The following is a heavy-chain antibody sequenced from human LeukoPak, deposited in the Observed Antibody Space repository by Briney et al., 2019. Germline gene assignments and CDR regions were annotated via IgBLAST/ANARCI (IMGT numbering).Heavy chain of an antibody. CDR1: GGSISSYY. CDR2: IYYSGST. CDR3: ARGDYEDAFDI. V-gene: IGHV4-59*01. J-gene: IGHJ3*02. D-gene: IGHD3-22*01. Sequence: SETLSLTCTVSGGSISSYYWSWIRQPPGKGLEWIGYIYYSGSTNYNPSLKSRATISVDTSKNQFSLKLSSVTAADTAVYYCARGDYEDAFDIWGQGTMVTVSS.